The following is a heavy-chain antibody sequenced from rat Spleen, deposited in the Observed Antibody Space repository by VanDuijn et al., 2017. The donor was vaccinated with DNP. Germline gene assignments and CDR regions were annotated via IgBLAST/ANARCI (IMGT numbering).Heavy chain of an antibody. Sequence: EVQLVESGGGLVQPGRSLKLSCAASGFTFSDYYMAWVRQAPTKGLEWVASMSHAGGSTYYRDSVKGRFTISRDNAKSSLYLQMDSLRSEDTATYYCTSHTYYGYDYFVYWGQGVMVTVSS. V-gene: IGHV5-20*01. CDR3: TSHTYYGYDYFVY. CDR1: GFTFSDYY. D-gene: IGHD1-9*01. CDR2: MSHAGGST. J-gene: IGHJ2*01.